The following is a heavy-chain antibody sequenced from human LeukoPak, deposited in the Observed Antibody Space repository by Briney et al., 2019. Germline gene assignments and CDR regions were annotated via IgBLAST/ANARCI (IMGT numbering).Heavy chain of an antibody. J-gene: IGHJ1*01. CDR1: GFTFSSYG. CDR2: ISYDGSNK. V-gene: IGHV3-30*18. CDR3: AKDLSYCGGDCLGYFQH. D-gene: IGHD2-21*02. Sequence: GGSLRLSCAASGFTFSSYGMHWVRQAPGKGLEWVAVISYDGSNKYYADSVKGRFTISRDNSKNTLYLQMNSLRAEDTAVYYCAKDLSYCGGDCLGYFQHWGQGTLVTVSS.